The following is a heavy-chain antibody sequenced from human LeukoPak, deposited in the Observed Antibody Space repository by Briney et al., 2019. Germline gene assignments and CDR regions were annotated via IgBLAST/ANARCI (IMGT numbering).Heavy chain of an antibody. CDR3: VWSAGGLSWFDP. Sequence: PSQTLSLTCAVSGGSISSGGYYWGWIRQPPGKGLEWIGSIYHSGSTYYNPSLKSRVTISVDTSKNQFSLKLSSVTAADTAVYYCVWSAGGLSWFDPWGQGTLVTVSS. J-gene: IGHJ5*02. V-gene: IGHV4-30-2*03. CDR1: GGSISSGGYY. CDR2: IYHSGST. D-gene: IGHD2-21*01.